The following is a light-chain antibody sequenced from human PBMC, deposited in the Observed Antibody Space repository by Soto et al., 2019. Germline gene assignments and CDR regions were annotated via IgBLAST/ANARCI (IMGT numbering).Light chain of an antibody. CDR1: SSDIGGYDH. CDR3: ATWDDSLSGRV. CDR2: EVT. Sequence: QSALTQPPSASGSPGQSVTISCTGTSSDIGGYDHVSWYQQHPGKAPKVMIYEVTKRPSGVPDRFSGSKAGNTASLTVFGLQAEDEADYYCATWDDSLSGRVFGGGTKLTVL. V-gene: IGLV2-8*01. J-gene: IGLJ3*02.